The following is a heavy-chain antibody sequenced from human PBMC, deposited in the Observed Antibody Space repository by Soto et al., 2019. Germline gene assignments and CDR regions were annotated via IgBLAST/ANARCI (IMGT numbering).Heavy chain of an antibody. CDR3: AGALIRGGGHPWFDP. CDR2: IYYSGSS. Sequence: KASETLSLTCTVSGGSISSGGYYWSWLRQHPGKGLEWIGYIYYSGSSYYNPSLKSRVTVTVDTSKYQFSLRLSSVAAADSAVYYCAGALIRGGGHPWFDPWGQGTLVTVSS. V-gene: IGHV4-31*03. D-gene: IGHD2-15*01. CDR1: GGSISSGGYY. J-gene: IGHJ5*02.